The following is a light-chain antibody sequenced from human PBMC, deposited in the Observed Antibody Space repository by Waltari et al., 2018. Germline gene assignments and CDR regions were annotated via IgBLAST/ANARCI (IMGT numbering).Light chain of an antibody. CDR3: QLWESSSDHPL. Sequence: SNVLTQPPSVSVAPGQTATISCGGNKVGSNSVHWYQQKSGQAPILGLHDAYDRPSGIPERFSGSSSGNTATLTISRVEDGDEADYYCQLWESSSDHPLFGGGTRLTVL. CDR1: KVGSNS. J-gene: IGLJ3*02. CDR2: DAY. V-gene: IGLV3-21*02.